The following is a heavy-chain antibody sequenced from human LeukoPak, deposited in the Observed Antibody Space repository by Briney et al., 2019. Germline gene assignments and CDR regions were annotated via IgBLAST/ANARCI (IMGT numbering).Heavy chain of an antibody. CDR2: TSYDGSNK. V-gene: IGHV3-30-3*01. J-gene: IGHJ4*02. CDR1: GFTFSSYA. CDR3: ARSLLWFGELSRYYFDY. D-gene: IGHD3-10*01. Sequence: GRSLRLSCAASGFTFSSYAMHWVRQAPGKELEWVAVTSYDGSNKYYADSVKGRFTISRDNSKNTLYLQMNSLRAEDTAVYYCARSLLWFGELSRYYFDYWGQGTLVTVSS.